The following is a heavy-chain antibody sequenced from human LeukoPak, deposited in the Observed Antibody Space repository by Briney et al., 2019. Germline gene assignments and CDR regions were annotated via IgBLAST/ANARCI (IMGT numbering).Heavy chain of an antibody. CDR1: GGSISSGGYY. V-gene: IGHV4-39*07. CDR3: ARELRYCRGMDV. CDR2: INHSGST. J-gene: IGHJ6*04. Sequence: SETLSLTCTVSGGSISSGGYYWSWIRQPPGKGLEWIGEINHSGSTNYNPSLKSRVTISVDTSKNQFSLKLSSVTAADTAVYYCARELRYCRGMDVWGKGTTVTVSS. D-gene: IGHD6-13*01.